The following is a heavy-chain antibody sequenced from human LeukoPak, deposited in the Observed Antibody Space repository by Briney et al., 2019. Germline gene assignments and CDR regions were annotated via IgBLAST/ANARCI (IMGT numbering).Heavy chain of an antibody. Sequence: PGGSLRLSCAASGFTFSGHNMNWVRQAPGKGLEWISFASISSGTIYYADSVNGRFRISRDNAKNSLDLEMNSLRVEDTAVYYCAKDILAAGLFFDYWGQGILVTVSS. V-gene: IGHV3-48*04. CDR1: GFTFSGHN. D-gene: IGHD6-13*01. J-gene: IGHJ4*02. CDR3: AKDILAAGLFFDY. CDR2: ASISSGTI.